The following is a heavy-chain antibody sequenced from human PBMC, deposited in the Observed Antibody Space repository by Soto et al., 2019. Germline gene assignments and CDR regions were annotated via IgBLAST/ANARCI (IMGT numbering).Heavy chain of an antibody. D-gene: IGHD2-21*02. J-gene: IGHJ6*02. Sequence: QITLKESGPTLVKPTQTLTLTCTFSGFSLSTTGVGVGWIRQPPGKALEWLALIYWDDDKRFNPSLRSRLTITKDTSKHPVVLTMTNLDPVDTATYYCVQSRCGGDCLQSYSSHSYYGLDVWGQGTTVTVSS. CDR1: GFSLSTTGVG. CDR2: IYWDDDK. CDR3: VQSRCGGDCLQSYSSHSYYGLDV. V-gene: IGHV2-5*02.